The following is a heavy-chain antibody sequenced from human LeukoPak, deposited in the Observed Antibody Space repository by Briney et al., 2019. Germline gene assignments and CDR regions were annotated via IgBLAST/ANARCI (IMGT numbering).Heavy chain of an antibody. CDR1: VCTFSRYG. J-gene: IGHJ4*02. D-gene: IGHD6-19*01. V-gene: IGHV1-18*01. Sequence: ASVKVSCKASVCTFSRYGINWVRQAAGGEGEGVGWISAYNGKKNYAQNLQGRVTMTTENSTSTAYMALRSVRSDDTAVYSCAIRATVAGWGFDYWGQGTLVTVSS. CDR2: ISAYNGKK. CDR3: AIRATVAGWGFDY.